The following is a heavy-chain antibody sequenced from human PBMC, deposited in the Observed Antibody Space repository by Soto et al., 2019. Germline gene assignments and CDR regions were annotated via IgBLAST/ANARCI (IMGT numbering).Heavy chain of an antibody. D-gene: IGHD5-18*01. CDR1: GFTFSSFW. Sequence: GGSLRLSCAASGFTFSSFWMTWVRQAPGKGLEWVANIKQSGSETYYVDSVKGRFTISRDDAKNSVYLQMNTLRAEDTAVYYCARGYSIDHWGQGTLVTVPQ. CDR2: IKQSGSET. CDR3: ARGYSIDH. V-gene: IGHV3-7*03. J-gene: IGHJ5*02.